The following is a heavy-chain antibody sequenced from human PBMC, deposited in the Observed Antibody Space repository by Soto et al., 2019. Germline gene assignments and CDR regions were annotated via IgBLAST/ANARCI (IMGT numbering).Heavy chain of an antibody. V-gene: IGHV6-1*01. Sequence: SPTLSLTCAISGDSVSSNSVTWHWIRQSPSRGLEWLGRAYYRSKWYIDYAVSVKSRVIINPDTSKNQLSLQLNSVTPEDTAIYYCARAGSIFGVVMRLDVWGQGTTVTVSS. CDR2: AYYRSKWYI. D-gene: IGHD3-3*01. CDR1: GDSVSSNSVT. J-gene: IGHJ6*02. CDR3: ARAGSIFGVVMRLDV.